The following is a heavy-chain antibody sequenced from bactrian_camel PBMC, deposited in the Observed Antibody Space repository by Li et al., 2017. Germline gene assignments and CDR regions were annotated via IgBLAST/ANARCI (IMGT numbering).Heavy chain of an antibody. CDR3: AADRRRTWYGCDSRFDFGS. CDR2: IDSDGST. D-gene: IGHD6*01. J-gene: IGHJ6*01. Sequence: VQLVESGGGLVQPGGSLRLSCAASGFTFSSYDMSWFRQAPGKERERVAVIDSDGSTMYTDSVKDRFTISQDNAKNTLYLQMNSLKPEDTAMYYCAADRRRTWYGCDSRFDFGSWGHGTQVTVS. V-gene: IGHV3S10*01. CDR1: GFTFSSYD.